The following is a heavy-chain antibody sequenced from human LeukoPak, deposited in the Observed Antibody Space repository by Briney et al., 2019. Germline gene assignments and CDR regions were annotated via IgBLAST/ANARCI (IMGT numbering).Heavy chain of an antibody. Sequence: GGSLRLSCAASGFTFSSYAMHWVRQAPGKGLEWVAVISYDGSNKYYADSVKGRFTISRDNSRNTLYLQMNSLRVEDTAVYYCAIDPNWGTHSWGQGVLVTVSS. CDR2: ISYDGSNK. CDR1: GFTFSSYA. V-gene: IGHV3-30-3*01. D-gene: IGHD7-27*01. CDR3: AIDPNWGTHS. J-gene: IGHJ4*02.